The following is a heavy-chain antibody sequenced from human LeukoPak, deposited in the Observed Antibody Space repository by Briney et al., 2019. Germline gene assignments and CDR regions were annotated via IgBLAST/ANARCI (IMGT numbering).Heavy chain of an antibody. CDR2: ISSSSSTI. CDR1: GFTFSSYS. V-gene: IGHV3-48*01. D-gene: IGHD6-19*01. J-gene: IGHJ4*02. CDR3: VRGRTAVAGTTSGY. Sequence: GGSLRLSCAASGFTFSSYSMNWVRQAPGKGLEWVSYISSSSSTIYYADSVKGRFTISRDNAKNSLYLQMNSLRAEDTAVYYCVRGRTAVAGTTSGYWGQRALVTVSP.